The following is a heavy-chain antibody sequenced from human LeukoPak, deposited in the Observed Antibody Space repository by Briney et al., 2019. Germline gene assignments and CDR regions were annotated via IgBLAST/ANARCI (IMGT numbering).Heavy chain of an antibody. Sequence: GGSLRLSCAASGFTFSSYWMSWVRQAPGKGLEWVANIKQDGSEKYYVDSVRGRFTISRDNSKNTLYLQMNSLRAEDTAVYYCAKVGHCSSTSCSGGAFDIWGQGTMVTVSS. J-gene: IGHJ3*02. CDR1: GFTFSSYW. V-gene: IGHV3-7*03. CDR2: IKQDGSEK. D-gene: IGHD2-2*01. CDR3: AKVGHCSSTSCSGGAFDI.